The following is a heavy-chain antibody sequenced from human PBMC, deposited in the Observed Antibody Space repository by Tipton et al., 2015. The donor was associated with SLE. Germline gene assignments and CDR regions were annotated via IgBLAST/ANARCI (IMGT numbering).Heavy chain of an antibody. CDR2: IYYSGST. CDR1: GGSISSYY. V-gene: IGHV4-59*12. CDR3: ARDLITIFGVVTLNWFDP. D-gene: IGHD3-3*01. J-gene: IGHJ5*02. Sequence: TLSLTCTVSGGSISSYYWSWIRQPPGKGLEWIGYIYYSGSTNYNPSLKSRVTISVDTSKNQFSLKLSSVTAADTAVYYCARDLITIFGVVTLNWFDPWGQGTLVTVSS.